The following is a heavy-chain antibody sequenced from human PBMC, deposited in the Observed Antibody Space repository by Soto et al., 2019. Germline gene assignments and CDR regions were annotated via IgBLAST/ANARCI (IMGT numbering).Heavy chain of an antibody. Sequence: QVQLVESGGGVVQPGRSLRLSCAASGFIFSSYAMHWVRQAPGKGLEWVAVISYDGSNKYYADSVKGRFTISRDNSMNTLYLQMNSLRAEYTAVYYCARGVGIVLRGYFDYWGQGTLVTVS. CDR1: GFIFSSYA. CDR2: ISYDGSNK. CDR3: ARGVGIVLRGYFDY. V-gene: IGHV3-30-3*01. J-gene: IGHJ4*02. D-gene: IGHD2-8*01.